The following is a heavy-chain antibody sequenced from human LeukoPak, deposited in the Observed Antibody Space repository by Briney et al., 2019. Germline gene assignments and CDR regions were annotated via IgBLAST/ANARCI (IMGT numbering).Heavy chain of an antibody. Sequence: SVKVSCKASGGTFSSYAISWVRQAPGQGLEWMGRIIPIFGIANYAQKFQGRVTITADKSTSTAYMELSSLSSEDTAVYYCASSDLGYCSGGSCQTFDYWGQRTLVTVSS. CDR2: IIPIFGIA. CDR1: GGTFSSYA. CDR3: ASSDLGYCSGGSCQTFDY. J-gene: IGHJ4*02. V-gene: IGHV1-69*04. D-gene: IGHD2-15*01.